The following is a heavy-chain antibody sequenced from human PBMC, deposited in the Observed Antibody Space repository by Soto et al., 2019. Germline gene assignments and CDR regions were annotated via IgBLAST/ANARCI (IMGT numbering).Heavy chain of an antibody. CDR2: IYSGGST. D-gene: IGHD6-13*01. J-gene: IGHJ4*02. Sequence: EVQLVESGGGLIQPGGSLRLSCAASGFTVSSNYMSWVRQAPGKGLEWVSVIYSGGSTYYADSVKGRFTISRDNSKNTLYLQMNSLRAEDTAVYYWATPGVYSSSWVFDYWGQGTLVTVSS. CDR3: ATPGVYSSSWVFDY. V-gene: IGHV3-53*01. CDR1: GFTVSSNY.